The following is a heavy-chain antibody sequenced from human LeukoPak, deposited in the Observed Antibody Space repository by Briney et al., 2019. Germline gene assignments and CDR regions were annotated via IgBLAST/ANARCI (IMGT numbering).Heavy chain of an antibody. J-gene: IGHJ4*02. CDR1: GFTFSSYG. CDR3: AKDLDPGVTTSPFDY. CDR2: ISYDGSNK. V-gene: IGHV3-30*18. Sequence: PGRSLRLSCAASGFTFSSYGMHWVRQAPGKGLEWVAVISYDGSNKYYADSVKGRFTISRDNSKNTLYLQMNSLRAEDTAVYYCAKDLDPGVTTSPFDYWGQGTLVTVSS. D-gene: IGHD4-17*01.